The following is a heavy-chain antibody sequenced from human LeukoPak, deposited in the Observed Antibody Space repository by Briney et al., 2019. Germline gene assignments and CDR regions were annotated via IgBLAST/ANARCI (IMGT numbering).Heavy chain of an antibody. CDR1: GGSISSYY. V-gene: IGHV4-59*01. J-gene: IGHJ3*02. CDR2: IYYSGST. CDR3: ARDNYYDSSGYYVGAFDI. Sequence: PSETLSLTCTVSGGSISSYYWSWIRQPPGKGLEWIGYIYYSGSTNYNPSLKSRVTISVDTSKNQFSLKLSSVTAADTAVYYCARDNYYDSSGYYVGAFDIWGQGTMVTVSS. D-gene: IGHD3-22*01.